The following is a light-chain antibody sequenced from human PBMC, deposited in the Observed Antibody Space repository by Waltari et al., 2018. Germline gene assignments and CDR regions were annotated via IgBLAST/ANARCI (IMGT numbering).Light chain of an antibody. V-gene: IGLV2-23*02. Sequence: QSALTQPASVSGSPGQSITISCTGTSDDVGGYDYVSWYQQYPGKAPQLMVYEVTKRASGVSDRFSGSKSGNTASLTIHGLQSEDEADYYCCSYVGLGIYVFGSGTKVTVL. CDR2: EVT. CDR3: CSYVGLGIYV. J-gene: IGLJ1*01. CDR1: SDDVGGYDY.